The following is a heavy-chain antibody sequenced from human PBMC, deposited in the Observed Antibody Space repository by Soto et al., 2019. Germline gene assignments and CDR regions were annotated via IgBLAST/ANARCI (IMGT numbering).Heavy chain of an antibody. CDR2: IYYSGST. CDR3: AREGLSTMVRGVFGEAWEWFDP. CDR1: GGSLSSGDYY. D-gene: IGHD3-10*01. V-gene: IGHV4-30-4*01. Sequence: SETLSLTCTGSGGSLSSGDYYWSWIRPPPRKGLEGIGYIYYSGSTYYNPSLKSRVTISVDTSKNQFSLKLSSVTAADTAVYYCAREGLSTMVRGVFGEAWEWFDPWGQGTLVTGSS. J-gene: IGHJ5*02.